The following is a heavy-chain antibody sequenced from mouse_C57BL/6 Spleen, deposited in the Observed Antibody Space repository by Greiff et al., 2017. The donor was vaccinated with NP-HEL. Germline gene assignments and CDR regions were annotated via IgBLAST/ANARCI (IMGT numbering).Heavy chain of an antibody. V-gene: IGHV5-17*01. CDR2: ISSGSSTI. CDR1: GFTFSDYG. J-gene: IGHJ2*01. CDR3: ARRAYYYGSSDY. D-gene: IGHD1-1*01. Sequence: DVQLVESGGGLVKPGGSLKLSCAASGFTFSDYGMHWVRQAPEKGLEWVAYISSGSSTIYYADTVKGRFTISRDNAKNTLFLQMTSLRSEDTAMYYCARRAYYYGSSDYWGQGTTLTVSS.